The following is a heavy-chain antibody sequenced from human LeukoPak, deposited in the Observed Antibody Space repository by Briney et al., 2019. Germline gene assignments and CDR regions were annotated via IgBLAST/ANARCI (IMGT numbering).Heavy chain of an antibody. V-gene: IGHV1-8*01. CDR1: GYTFTSYD. Sequence: ASVKVSCKASGYTFTSYDINWVRQATGQGLEWMGWMNPNSGNTGYAQKFQGRVTMTRNTSIGTVYMELSSLRSEDTAVYYCARINRGVGAFDIWGQGTMVTVSS. D-gene: IGHD3-10*01. J-gene: IGHJ3*02. CDR2: MNPNSGNT. CDR3: ARINRGVGAFDI.